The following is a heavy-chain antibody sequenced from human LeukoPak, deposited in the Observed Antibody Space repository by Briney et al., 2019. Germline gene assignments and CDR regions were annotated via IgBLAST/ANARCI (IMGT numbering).Heavy chain of an antibody. V-gene: IGHV5-51*01. CDR1: GYRFTSYW. D-gene: IGHD4-23*01. CDR3: ARHMTTVISPFDY. J-gene: IGHJ4*02. Sequence: GESLKISCKGSGYRFTSYWIGWVRPMPGKGLEWMGIIYPGDSDTRYSPSFQGQVTISADRSTSTAYLQWSSLKASDTAMYYCARHMTTVISPFDYWGQGSLVTVSS. CDR2: IYPGDSDT.